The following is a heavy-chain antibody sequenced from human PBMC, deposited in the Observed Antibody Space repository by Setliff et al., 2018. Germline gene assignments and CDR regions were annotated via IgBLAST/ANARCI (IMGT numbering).Heavy chain of an antibody. CDR3: ARGRNIAARLLDS. D-gene: IGHD6-6*01. Sequence: SETLSLTCAAYGGTFSDYYWTWIRQPPGKGLELVGEINHRGSTNYNPSLKSRVTISVDTSKDQFSLKVISMTAADTAVYYCARGRNIAARLLDSWGQGTLVTVSS. J-gene: IGHJ4*02. CDR2: INHRGST. CDR1: GGTFSDYY. V-gene: IGHV4-34*01.